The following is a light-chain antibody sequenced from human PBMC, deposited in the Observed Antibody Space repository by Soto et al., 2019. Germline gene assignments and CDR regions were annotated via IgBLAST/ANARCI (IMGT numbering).Light chain of an antibody. V-gene: IGKV3-15*01. CDR3: QRYDSAPLT. CDR2: RAS. Sequence: IVMTQSPATLSVSPGERATLSFRASQNIYSNVAWYQQRPGQAPRLLIYRASTRAPGIPARFSGSGSGTDFTLTISSLQPVDVATYYCQRYDSAPLTFGGGTKVDIK. CDR1: QNIYSN. J-gene: IGKJ4*01.